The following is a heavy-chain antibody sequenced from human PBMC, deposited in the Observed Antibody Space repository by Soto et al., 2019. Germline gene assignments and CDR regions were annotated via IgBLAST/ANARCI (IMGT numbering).Heavy chain of an antibody. CDR1: GFSLSTSGVG. V-gene: IGHV2-5*02. CDR2: IYWDDDK. Sequence: QITLKESGPTLVKPTQPLTLTCTFSGFSLSTSGVGVGWIRQPPGKALEWLALIYWDDDKRYSPSLNSRLTPTKDTSKNQVVLTMTHMDPVDTATYSCAPSGNPMVRGAYYFDYWGQGTLVTVSS. J-gene: IGHJ4*02. CDR3: APSGNPMVRGAYYFDY. D-gene: IGHD3-10*01.